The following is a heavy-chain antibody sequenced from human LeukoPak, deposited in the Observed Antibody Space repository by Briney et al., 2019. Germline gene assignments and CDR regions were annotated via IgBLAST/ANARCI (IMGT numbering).Heavy chain of an antibody. J-gene: IGHJ4*02. D-gene: IGHD6-19*01. Sequence: GRSLRLSCAASGFTFSNYGMHWVRQAPGKGLEWVGRVQDTVSGGTTDCAAAVKGRFTISRDDSKNTLYLQMNSLKSEDSALYYCATYRSGWSFNNWGQGTLVTVSS. CDR3: ATYRSGWSFNN. V-gene: IGHV3-15*01. CDR1: GFTFSNYG. CDR2: VQDTVSGGTT.